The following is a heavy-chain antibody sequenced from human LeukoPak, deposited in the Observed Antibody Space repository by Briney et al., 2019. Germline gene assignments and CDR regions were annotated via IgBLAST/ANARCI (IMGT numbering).Heavy chain of an antibody. CDR1: GITLSNYG. V-gene: IGHV3-23*01. CDR3: AKRGVVIRVILVGFHKQAYYFDS. J-gene: IGHJ4*02. CDR2: ISDSGGST. D-gene: IGHD3-10*01. Sequence: GGSLRLSCAVSGITLSNYGMSWVRQAPGKGLEWVAGISDSGGSTNYAYSVKGRFTISRDNAKNTLYLQMNSLRAEDTAVYFCAKRGVVIRVILVGFHKQAYYFDSWGQGALVTVSS.